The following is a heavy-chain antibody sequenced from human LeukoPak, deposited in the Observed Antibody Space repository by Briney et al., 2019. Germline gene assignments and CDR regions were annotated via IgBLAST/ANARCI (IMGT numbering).Heavy chain of an antibody. CDR3: ARANIAALSPIDY. CDR2: IYHSGST. J-gene: IGHJ4*02. CDR1: GGSISSGGYS. V-gene: IGHV4-30-2*01. Sequence: KPSETLSLTCAVSGGSISSGGYSWSWIRQPPGKGLEWIGYIYHSGSTYYNPSLKSRVTISVDRSKNQFSLKLSSVTAADTAVYYCARANIAALSPIDYWGQGTLVTVSS. D-gene: IGHD6-6*01.